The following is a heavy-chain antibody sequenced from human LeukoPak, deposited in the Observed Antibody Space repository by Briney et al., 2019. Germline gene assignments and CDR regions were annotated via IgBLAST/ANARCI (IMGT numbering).Heavy chain of an antibody. J-gene: IGHJ4*02. CDR1: GFTFSSYS. V-gene: IGHV3-21*01. Sequence: GGSLRLSCAASGFTFSSYSMHWVRQAPGKGLEWVSSISSSSSYIYYADSVKGRFTISRDNAKNSLYLQMNSLRAEDTAVYYCARDHSGYESGYWGQGTLVTVSS. D-gene: IGHD5-12*01. CDR2: ISSSSSYI. CDR3: ARDHSGYESGY.